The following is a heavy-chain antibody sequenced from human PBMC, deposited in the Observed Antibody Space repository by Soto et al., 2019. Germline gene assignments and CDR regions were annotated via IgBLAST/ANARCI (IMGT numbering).Heavy chain of an antibody. Sequence: WAAVKVASKASGPTLTSYGISRLRQAPGQGLEWMGWISAYKGNTNYAQKLQGRVTMTSVTSMSTAYMELRSLRTDDTAVYYCARGGEGSYGWFDPWGHGSLVIV. D-gene: IGHD1-26*01. V-gene: IGHV1-18*01. CDR1: GPTLTSYG. CDR2: ISAYKGNT. J-gene: IGHJ5*02. CDR3: ARGGEGSYGWFDP.